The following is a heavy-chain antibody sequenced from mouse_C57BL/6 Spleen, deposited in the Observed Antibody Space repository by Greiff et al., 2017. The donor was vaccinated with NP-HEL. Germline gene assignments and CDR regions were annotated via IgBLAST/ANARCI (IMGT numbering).Heavy chain of an antibody. Sequence: QVQLQQSGAELVRPGTSVKVSCKASGYAFTNYLIEWVKQRPGQGLEWIGVINPGSGGTNYNEKFKGKATLTADKSSSTAYMQLSSLTSEDSAVYFCARSSYGSSPYYFDDWGQGTTLTVSS. CDR1: GYAFTNYL. V-gene: IGHV1-54*01. CDR2: INPGSGGT. D-gene: IGHD1-1*01. CDR3: ARSSYGSSPYYFDD. J-gene: IGHJ2*01.